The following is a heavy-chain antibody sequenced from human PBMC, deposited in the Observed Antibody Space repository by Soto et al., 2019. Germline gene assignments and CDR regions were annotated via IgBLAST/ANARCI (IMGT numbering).Heavy chain of an antibody. J-gene: IGHJ6*02. CDR1: GFTFSSYG. CDR2: IWYDGSNK. V-gene: IGHV3-33*01. D-gene: IGHD3-9*01. CDR3: ARDPGDYDILTGLGGYYYGMDV. Sequence: GGSLRLSCAASGFTFSSYGMHWVRQAPGKGLEWVAVIWYDGSNKYYADSVKGRFTISRDNSKNTLYLQMNSLRAEDTAVYYCARDPGDYDILTGLGGYYYGMDVWGQGTTVTVSS.